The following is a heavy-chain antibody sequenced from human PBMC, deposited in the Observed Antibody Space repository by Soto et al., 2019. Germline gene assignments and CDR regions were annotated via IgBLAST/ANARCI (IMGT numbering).Heavy chain of an antibody. Sequence: PGGSLRLSCAASGFSFSKAWMNWVRQAPGKGLEWVGRIKSKTDGGTTDYAAPVKGRCTISRDDSKNTLYLQMSSLKTEDTAVYYCTTARYSGIWSAYCSDQWAQGTLVTVSS. D-gene: IGHD3-3*01. V-gene: IGHV3-15*07. CDR1: GFSFSKAW. CDR3: TTARYSGIWSAYCSDQ. CDR2: IKSKTDGGTT. J-gene: IGHJ4*02.